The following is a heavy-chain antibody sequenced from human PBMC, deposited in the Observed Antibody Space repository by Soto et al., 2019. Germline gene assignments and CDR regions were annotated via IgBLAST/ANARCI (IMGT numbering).Heavy chain of an antibody. D-gene: IGHD6-19*01. J-gene: IGHJ2*01. Sequence: QVQLVESGGGVVQPGRSLRLSCAASGFTFSGYGMHWFRQAPGKGLEWVAVISYDGSNKCYADSVKGRFTISRDNSENALYLQMNSLRAEDTAVYYCANAAGGGGWYFDLWGRGTLVTVSS. CDR2: ISYDGSNK. CDR3: ANAAGGGGWYFDL. V-gene: IGHV3-30*18. CDR1: GFTFSGYG.